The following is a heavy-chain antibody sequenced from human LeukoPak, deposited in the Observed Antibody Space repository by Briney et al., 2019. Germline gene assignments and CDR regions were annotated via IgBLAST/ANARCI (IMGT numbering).Heavy chain of an antibody. V-gene: IGHV1-46*01. CDR1: GYTFTSYY. Sequence: ASVKVSCKASGYTFTSYYMHWVRQAPGQGLEWMGIINPSGGSTSYAQKFQGRVTMTRDTSTSTVYMELSSLRSEDTAVYYCARSDLGYCSSTSCYASEGYYYYGMDVWGKGTTVTVSS. CDR2: INPSGGST. CDR3: ARSDLGYCSSTSCYASEGYYYYGMDV. J-gene: IGHJ6*04. D-gene: IGHD2-2*01.